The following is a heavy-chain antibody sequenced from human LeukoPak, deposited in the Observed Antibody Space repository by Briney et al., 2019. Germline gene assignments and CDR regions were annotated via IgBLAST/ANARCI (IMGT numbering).Heavy chain of an antibody. V-gene: IGHV4-31*03. J-gene: IGHJ6*02. CDR3: ASQAYCSGGSCSSDRNHYYYGMDV. D-gene: IGHD2-15*01. CDR1: GGSISSGGYY. CDR2: IYYSGST. Sequence: SQTLSLTCTVSGGSISSGGYYWSWIRQHPGKGLEWIGYIYYSGSTYYNPSLKSRVTITVDTSKNQFSLKLSSVTAADTAVYYCASQAYCSGGSCSSDRNHYYYGMDVWGQGTTVTVSS.